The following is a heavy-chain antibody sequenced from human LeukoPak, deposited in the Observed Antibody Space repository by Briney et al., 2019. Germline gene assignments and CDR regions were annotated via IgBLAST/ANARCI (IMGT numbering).Heavy chain of an antibody. V-gene: IGHV3-74*01. Sequence: GGSLRLSCAASGFTFSSYWMHWVRQDPGKGLVWVSRINTDGTTTDYADSVKGRFTISRDNAKSTLYLQMNSLRAEDTAVYYCARSSSWIFDYWGQGTLVTVSS. J-gene: IGHJ4*02. CDR1: GFTFSSYW. CDR2: INTDGTTT. CDR3: ARSSSWIFDY. D-gene: IGHD6-13*01.